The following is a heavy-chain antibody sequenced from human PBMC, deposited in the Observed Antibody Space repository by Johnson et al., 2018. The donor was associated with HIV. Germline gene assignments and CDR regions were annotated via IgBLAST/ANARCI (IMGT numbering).Heavy chain of an antibody. V-gene: IGHV3-13*01. CDR3: VRGGSDAFDI. D-gene: IGHD3-10*01. Sequence: VQLVESGGGVVQPGRSLRLSCVASGFTFTSYDMHWVRQATGEGLDWISAIGTAGDTLYPGSVKGRFTISRDNAKNSLYLQMNSLSPGDTAVYYCVRGGSDAFDIWGQGTMVTVSS. CDR2: IGTAGDT. J-gene: IGHJ3*02. CDR1: GFTFTSYD.